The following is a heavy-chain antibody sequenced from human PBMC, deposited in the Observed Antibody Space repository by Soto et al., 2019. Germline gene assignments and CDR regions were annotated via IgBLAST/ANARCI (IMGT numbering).Heavy chain of an antibody. CDR3: VGYDRINMKPYSPEGFHI. V-gene: IGHV4-39*01. D-gene: IGHD3-3*02. CDR1: GDTISSSNSH. CDR2: VYYGGAIFYRGNI. Sequence: PSETLSLTCTVSGDTISSSNSHWGWTRQPPGKGLEYIGSVYYGGAIFYRGNIYYNPSLKSRVTISVDTSKNQFSLRLSSVTAADTGVYYCVGYDRINMKPYSPEGFHIWGQGTMVTVSS. J-gene: IGHJ3*02.